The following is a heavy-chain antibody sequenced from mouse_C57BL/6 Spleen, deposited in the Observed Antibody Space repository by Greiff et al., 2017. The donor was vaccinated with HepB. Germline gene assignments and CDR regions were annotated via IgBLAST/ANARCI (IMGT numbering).Heavy chain of an antibody. CDR3: ARDYYGSSGAMDY. CDR1: GYSFTGYF. D-gene: IGHD1-1*01. Sequence: EVQLQQSGPELVKPGDSVKISCKASGYSFTGYFMNWVMQSHGKSLEWIGRINPYNGDTFYNQKFKGKATLTVDKSSSTAHMELRSLTSEDSAVYYCARDYYGSSGAMDYWGQGTSVTVSS. J-gene: IGHJ4*01. V-gene: IGHV1-20*01. CDR2: INPYNGDT.